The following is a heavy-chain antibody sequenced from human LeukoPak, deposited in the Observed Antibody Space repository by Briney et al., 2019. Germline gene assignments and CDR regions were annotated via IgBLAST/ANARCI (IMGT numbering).Heavy chain of an antibody. CDR3: ARVGYDYVWGSRPFDY. CDR1: GGSISSYY. V-gene: IGHV4-59*01. Sequence: PSETLSLTRTVSGGSISSYYWSWIRQPPGKGLEWIGYIYYSGSTNYNPSLKSRVTISVDTSKNQFSLKLSSVTAADTAVYYCARVGYDYVWGSRPFDYWGQGTLVTVSS. J-gene: IGHJ4*02. CDR2: IYYSGST. D-gene: IGHD3-16*01.